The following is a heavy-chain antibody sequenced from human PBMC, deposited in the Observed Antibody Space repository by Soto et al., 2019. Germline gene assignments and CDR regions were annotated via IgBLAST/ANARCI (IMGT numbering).Heavy chain of an antibody. CDR1: GGSFSGYY. D-gene: IGHD3-3*01. CDR2: INHSGST. Sequence: SETLSLTCAVYGGSFSGYYWSWIRQPPGKGLEWIGEINHSGSTNYNPSLKSRVTISVDTSKNQFSLKLSSVTAADTAVYYCARERRYDFWSGYYDYGMDVWGQGTTVTVSS. J-gene: IGHJ6*02. CDR3: ARERRYDFWSGYYDYGMDV. V-gene: IGHV4-34*01.